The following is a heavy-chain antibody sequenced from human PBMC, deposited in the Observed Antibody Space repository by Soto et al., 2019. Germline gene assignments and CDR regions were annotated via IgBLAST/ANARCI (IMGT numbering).Heavy chain of an antibody. V-gene: IGHV3-23*01. CDR1: GFTFKESA. J-gene: IGHJ4*02. CDR2: ISDTGAST. Sequence: EARLLEAGGGLKQPGGSLRLSCEASGFTFKESAMNWVRQAPGKGLEWVASISDTGASTWYADSVKGRFTISRDNSKNTLYLQMESLGAEDTAVYYCAKDAAMVSSTFNYFDYWGQGTLVAVSS. CDR3: AKDAAMVSSTFNYFDY. D-gene: IGHD6-13*01.